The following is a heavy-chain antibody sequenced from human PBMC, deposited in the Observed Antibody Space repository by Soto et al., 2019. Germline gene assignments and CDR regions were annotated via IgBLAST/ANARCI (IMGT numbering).Heavy chain of an antibody. D-gene: IGHD1-1*01. J-gene: IGHJ6*02. V-gene: IGHV3-21*02. CDR3: ARDPQQRLADSYYYGMDV. CDR2: ISGLSSYI. Sequence: EVQLVESGGGLVKPGGSLRLSCAASGFTFSRYGMNWVRQAPGKGLELVSSISGLSSYIYYADSVKGRFTVSRDNAKNSLDVQMNSLRAEYTAVYYCARDPQQRLADSYYYGMDVRGQGTKVSVSS. CDR1: GFTFSRYG.